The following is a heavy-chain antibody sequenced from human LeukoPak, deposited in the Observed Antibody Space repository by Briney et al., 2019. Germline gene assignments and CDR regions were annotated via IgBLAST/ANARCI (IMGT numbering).Heavy chain of an antibody. CDR3: ARDDLWFGELSAEYFHH. CDR1: GLSFSTYS. V-gene: IGHV3-21*01. J-gene: IGHJ1*01. CDR2: ISSSGIYR. D-gene: IGHD3-10*01. Sequence: GGSLRLSCAASGLSFSTYSMNWVRQAPGKGLEWVSSISSSGIYRYYADSVKGRFTISRDNAKNSLYLQMNSLRAEDTAVYYCARDDLWFGELSAEYFHHWGQGTLVTVSS.